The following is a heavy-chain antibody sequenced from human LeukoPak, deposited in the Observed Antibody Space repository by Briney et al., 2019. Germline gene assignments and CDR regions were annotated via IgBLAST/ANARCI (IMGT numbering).Heavy chain of an antibody. J-gene: IGHJ4*02. CDR2: IRSKAYGGTT. CDR3: TRGIQLWFPQPFDY. CDR1: GFTFGDNA. D-gene: IGHD5-18*01. V-gene: IGHV3-49*03. Sequence: GGSLRLSCTASGFTFGDNAMSWFRQAPGKGLEWVGFIRSKAYGGTTEYAASVKGRFTISRDDSKSIAYLQMNSLKTEDTAVYYCTRGIQLWFPQPFDYWGQGTLVTVSS.